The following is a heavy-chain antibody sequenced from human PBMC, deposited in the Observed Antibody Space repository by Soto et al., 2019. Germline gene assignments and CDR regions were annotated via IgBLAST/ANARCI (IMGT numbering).Heavy chain of an antibody. J-gene: IGHJ6*02. Sequence: PGGSLRLSCAASGFIFSNYNMNWVRQAPGKGPEWVSYISTSSSTIYYADSVKGRFTISIDSAKSSLYLQMNSLRAEDTAVYYCARGNTMDVWGQGTTVTVSS. CDR2: ISTSSSTI. V-gene: IGHV3-48*01. CDR3: ARGNTMDV. CDR1: GFIFSNYN.